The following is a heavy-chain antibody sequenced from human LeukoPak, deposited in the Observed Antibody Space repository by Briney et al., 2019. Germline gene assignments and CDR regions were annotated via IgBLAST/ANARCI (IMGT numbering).Heavy chain of an antibody. CDR1: GGSISSYY. Sequence: PSETLSLTCTVSGGSISSYYWSWIWHPQPPGLGLMWNIYYNGSGNYNPSLQSRVTISVDTSKNQFSLKLSSVTAADTAVYYCARQSYSSAWYFFAYWGQGTLVTVSS. D-gene: IGHD6-19*01. V-gene: IGHV4-59*08. CDR3: ARQSYSSAWYFFAY. CDR2: IYYNGSG. J-gene: IGHJ4*02.